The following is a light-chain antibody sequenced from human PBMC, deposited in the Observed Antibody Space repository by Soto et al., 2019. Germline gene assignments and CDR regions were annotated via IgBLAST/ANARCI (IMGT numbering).Light chain of an antibody. CDR1: PSVLYSSNNKNY. Sequence: DIVMTQSPDSLAVSLGERATINCKSSPSVLYSSNNKNYLAWYQQKPGQPPKLLIYWASTRESGVPDRISGSGSGTDFTLTISSLQAEDVAVYYCQQYYSTPYTFGQGTKVEIK. CDR2: WAS. V-gene: IGKV4-1*01. CDR3: QQYYSTPYT. J-gene: IGKJ2*01.